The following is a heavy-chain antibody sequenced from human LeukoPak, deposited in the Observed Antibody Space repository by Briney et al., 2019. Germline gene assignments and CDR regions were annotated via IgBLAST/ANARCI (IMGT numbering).Heavy chain of an antibody. CDR3: AKGGGWLYYFDY. CDR2: ISGSDSST. D-gene: IGHD4-23*01. V-gene: IGHV3-23*01. Sequence: GGSLRLSCAASGFTFSPFTMNWVRQAPGKGLEWVGGISGSDSSTYYADLVKGRFTISRDNSKNTLYLQLNSLRADDTAVYYCAKGGGWLYYFDYWGQGTLVTVSS. J-gene: IGHJ4*02. CDR1: GFTFSPFT.